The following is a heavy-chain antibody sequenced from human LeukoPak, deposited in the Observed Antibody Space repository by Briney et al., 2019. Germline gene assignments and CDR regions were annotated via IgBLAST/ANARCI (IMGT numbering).Heavy chain of an antibody. CDR1: GFTFDDYA. D-gene: IGHD4-17*01. V-gene: IGHV3-9*01. Sequence: GGSLRLSCAASGFTFDDYAMHWVRQAPGKGLEWVSGISWNSGSIGYADSVKGRFTISRDNAKNSLYLQMNSLRAEDTAVYYCAKDLGDYGIDYFDYWGQGTLVTVSS. J-gene: IGHJ4*02. CDR3: AKDLGDYGIDYFDY. CDR2: ISWNSGSI.